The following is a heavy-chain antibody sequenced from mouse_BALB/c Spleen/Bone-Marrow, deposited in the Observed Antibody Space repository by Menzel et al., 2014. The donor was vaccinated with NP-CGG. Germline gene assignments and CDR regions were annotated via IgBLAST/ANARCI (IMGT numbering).Heavy chain of an antibody. J-gene: IGHJ2*01. V-gene: IGHV2-9*02. CDR1: GFSLTSYG. D-gene: IGHD4-1*01. CDR3: ARTGFDY. Sequence: VKLVESGPGLVAPSQSLSITCTVSGFSLTSYGVHWVRQPPGKGLEWLGVIWAGGSTNYNSALMSRLSISKDNSKSQVFLKINSLQTDDTAMYYCARTGFDYWGQGTTLTVSS. CDR2: IWAGGST.